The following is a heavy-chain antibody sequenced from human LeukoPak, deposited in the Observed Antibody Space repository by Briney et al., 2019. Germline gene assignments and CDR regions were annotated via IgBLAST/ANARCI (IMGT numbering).Heavy chain of an antibody. D-gene: IGHD6-13*01. J-gene: IGHJ4*02. Sequence: GGSLRLSCAASGFTFSSYWMSWVRQAPGKGLEWVANIKQDGSEKYYVDSVKGRFTISRDNAKNSLYLQMNSLRAEDTAVYYCASCDSSIANSPVDYWGQGTLVTVSS. CDR1: GFTFSSYW. CDR3: ASCDSSIANSPVDY. CDR2: IKQDGSEK. V-gene: IGHV3-7*01.